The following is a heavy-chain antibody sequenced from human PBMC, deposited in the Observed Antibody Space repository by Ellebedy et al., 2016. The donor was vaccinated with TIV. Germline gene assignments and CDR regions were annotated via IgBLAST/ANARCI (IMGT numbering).Heavy chain of an antibody. Sequence: PGGSLTLSCAASGFTLSNYAMNWVRQAPGKGLEWVSGISSSGDSTYYADSVEGRFTDTRDNSKNTLFPQVNSLRAEETAVYYCIFKGMSARLYWGQGTLVTVSS. V-gene: IGHV3-23*01. CDR2: ISSSGDST. CDR3: IFKGMSARLY. D-gene: IGHD6-6*01. CDR1: GFTLSNYA. J-gene: IGHJ1*01.